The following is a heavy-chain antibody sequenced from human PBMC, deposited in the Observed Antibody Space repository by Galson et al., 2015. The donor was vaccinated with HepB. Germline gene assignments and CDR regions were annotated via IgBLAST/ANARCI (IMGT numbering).Heavy chain of an antibody. CDR3: AKDWGEADYDFWSGYYLDY. CDR1: GFTFSSYG. Sequence: SLRLSCAASGFTFSSYGMHWVRQAPGKGLEWVAVISYDGSNKYYADSVKGRFTISRDNSKNTLYLQMNSLRAEDTAVYYCAKDWGEADYDFWSGYYLDYWGQGTLVTVSS. J-gene: IGHJ4*02. D-gene: IGHD3-3*01. CDR2: ISYDGSNK. V-gene: IGHV3-30*18.